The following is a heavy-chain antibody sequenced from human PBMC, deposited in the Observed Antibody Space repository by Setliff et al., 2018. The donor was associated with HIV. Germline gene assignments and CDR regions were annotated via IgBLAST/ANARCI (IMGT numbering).Heavy chain of an antibody. Sequence: ASVKVSCKASGYTFTNYYIHWVRQAPGQGLEWMGIIDPSGGSPTYAQKFQGRVTMTRDTSTSTVYMELSSLRSEDTAVYYCARVNSGYYYFHYWGQGTLVTVSS. CDR3: ARVNSGYYYFHY. CDR2: IDPSGGSP. J-gene: IGHJ4*02. D-gene: IGHD3-22*01. CDR1: GYTFTNYY. V-gene: IGHV1-46*01.